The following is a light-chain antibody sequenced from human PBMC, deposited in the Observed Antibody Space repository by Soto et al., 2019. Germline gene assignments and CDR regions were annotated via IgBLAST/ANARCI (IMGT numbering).Light chain of an antibody. V-gene: IGKV1-5*01. J-gene: IGKJ1*01. CDR3: LQDYNYPWP. Sequence: DSQMTQSPSTLSASVGARVTITCRASQSISHWLAWYQQKPGKAPKLLIYDASSLEGGVPSRFSGSGSGTDFTLTISSLQPEDFATYYCLQDYNYPWPFGQGTKVAIK. CDR1: QSISHW. CDR2: DAS.